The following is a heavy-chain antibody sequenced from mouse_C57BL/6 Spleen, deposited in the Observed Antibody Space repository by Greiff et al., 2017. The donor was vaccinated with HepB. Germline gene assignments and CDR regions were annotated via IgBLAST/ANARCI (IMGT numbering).Heavy chain of an antibody. CDR1: GYTFTDYN. V-gene: IGHV1-18*01. CDR3: AREGPATGYFDV. D-gene: IGHD1-2*01. Sequence: VQLQQSGPELVKPGASVKIPCKASGYTFTDYNMDWVKQSHGKSLEWIGDINPNNGGTIYNQKFKGKATLTVDKSSSTAYMELRSLTSEDTAVYYCAREGPATGYFDVWGTGTTVTVSS. CDR2: INPNNGGT. J-gene: IGHJ1*03.